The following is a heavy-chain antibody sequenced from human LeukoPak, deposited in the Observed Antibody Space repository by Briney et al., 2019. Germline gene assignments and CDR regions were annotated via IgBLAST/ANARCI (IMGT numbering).Heavy chain of an antibody. V-gene: IGHV4-59*08. D-gene: IGHD6-13*01. CDR2: IYYSGST. CDR1: GGSISSYY. CDR3: ARLPIAAAGTYYYYGMDV. J-gene: IGHJ6*02. Sequence: SETLSLTCTASGGSISSYYWSWIRQPPGKGLEWIGYIYYSGSTNYNPSLKSRVTISVDTSKNQFSLKLSSVTAADTAVYYCARLPIAAAGTYYYYGMDVWGQGTTVTVSS.